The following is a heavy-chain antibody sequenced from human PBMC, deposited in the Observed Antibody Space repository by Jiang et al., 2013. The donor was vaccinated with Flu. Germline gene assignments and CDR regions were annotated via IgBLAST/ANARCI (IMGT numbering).Heavy chain of an antibody. CDR2: IDHSGGT. CDR3: ARLPRGGPRRGYSYGYNYYYYGMDV. V-gene: IGHV4-34*01. J-gene: IGHJ6*02. CDR1: GGSFSGYY. D-gene: IGHD5-18*01. Sequence: LLKPSETLSLTCTVYGGSFSGYYWNWIRQPPGKGLGWIGEIDHSGGTNYNASLKSRVTISIDTSENQFSLKLSSVTAADTAVYYCARLPRGGPRRGYSYGYNYYYYGMDVWGQGTTVTGLL.